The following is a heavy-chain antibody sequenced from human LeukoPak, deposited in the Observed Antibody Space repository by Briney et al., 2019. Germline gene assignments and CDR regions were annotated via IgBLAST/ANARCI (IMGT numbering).Heavy chain of an antibody. CDR3: AGGDFWSGYHPTSDAFDI. J-gene: IGHJ3*02. D-gene: IGHD3-3*01. V-gene: IGHV3-48*03. CDR1: GFTFSSYE. CDR2: ISSSGSTI. Sequence: GGSLRLSCAASGFTFSSYEMNWVRQAPGKGLEWVSYISSSGSTIYYADSVKGRFTISRDNAKNSLYLQMNSLRAEDTAVYYCAGGDFWSGYHPTSDAFDIWGQGTMVTVSS.